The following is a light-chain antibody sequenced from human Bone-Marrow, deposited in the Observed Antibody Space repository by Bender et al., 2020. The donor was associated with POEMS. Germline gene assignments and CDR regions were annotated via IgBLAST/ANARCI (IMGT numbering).Light chain of an antibody. Sequence: QSALTQPASVSGSPGQSITISCTGTSSDIGGYNYVSWYQQHPGKSPKLMILDVNNRPSGVSNRFSGSKSGNTASLTISGLQAEGEAEYICISYTSSSTLVFAGGATLTVL. CDR3: ISYTSSSTLV. V-gene: IGLV2-14*03. CDR2: DVN. J-gene: IGLJ3*02. CDR1: SSDIGGYNY.